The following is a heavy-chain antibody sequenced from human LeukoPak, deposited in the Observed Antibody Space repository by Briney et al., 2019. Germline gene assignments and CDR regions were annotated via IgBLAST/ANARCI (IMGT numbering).Heavy chain of an antibody. Sequence: GGSLRLSCAASGFTFSCYEMNWVSQAPGKWLEWVSYISSSGSTIHYADYVKGRFTISRDNAKNSLYLHMNSLRAEDTAVYYCARRRYSGSSQHFDYWGQGTLVTVSS. CDR3: ARRRYSGSSQHFDY. CDR2: ISSSGSTI. D-gene: IGHD1-26*01. CDR1: GFTFSCYE. J-gene: IGHJ4*02. V-gene: IGHV3-48*03.